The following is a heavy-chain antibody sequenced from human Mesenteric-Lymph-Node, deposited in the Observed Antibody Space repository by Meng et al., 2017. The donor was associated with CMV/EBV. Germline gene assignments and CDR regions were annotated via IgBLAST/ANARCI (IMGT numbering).Heavy chain of an antibody. Sequence: SETLSLTCTVSGGSISSYYWSWIRQPPGKGLEWIGYIYYSGSTNYNPSLKSRVTISVDTSKNQFSLKLSSVTAADTAVYYCARSLDPLVVPAAIYAFDIWGQGTMVTVSS. D-gene: IGHD2-2*01. CDR2: IYYSGST. CDR1: GGSISSYY. V-gene: IGHV4-59*01. CDR3: ARSLDPLVVPAAIYAFDI. J-gene: IGHJ3*02.